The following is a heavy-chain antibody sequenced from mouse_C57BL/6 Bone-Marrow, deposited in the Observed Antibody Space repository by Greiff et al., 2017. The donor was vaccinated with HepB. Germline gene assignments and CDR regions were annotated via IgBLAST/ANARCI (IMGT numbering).Heavy chain of an antibody. J-gene: IGHJ2*01. CDR3: ERRVTTVRARCEE. Sequence: VQLQQSVAELVRPGASVKLSCTASGFNIKNTYMHWVKQRPEQGLEWIGRIDPANGNTKYAPKFQGKATITADTSSNTAYLQLSSLTSEDTAIYSWERRVTTVRARCEEWAQCTTLTVSS. CDR1: GFNIKNTY. V-gene: IGHV14-3*01. D-gene: IGHD1-1*01. CDR2: IDPANGNT.